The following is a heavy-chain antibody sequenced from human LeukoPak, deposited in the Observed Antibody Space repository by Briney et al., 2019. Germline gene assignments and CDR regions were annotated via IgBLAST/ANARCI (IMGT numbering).Heavy chain of an antibody. V-gene: IGHV1-69*05. D-gene: IGHD3-22*01. CDR2: IIPIFGTA. CDR3: ARAALGYYDSSVYAFDI. Sequence: VASVKVSCKASGGTFSSYAISWVRQAPGRGLEWMGGIIPIFGTANYAQKFQGRVTITTDESTSTAYMELSSLRSEDTAVYYCARAALGYYDSSVYAFDIWGQGTMVTVSS. CDR1: GGTFSSYA. J-gene: IGHJ3*02.